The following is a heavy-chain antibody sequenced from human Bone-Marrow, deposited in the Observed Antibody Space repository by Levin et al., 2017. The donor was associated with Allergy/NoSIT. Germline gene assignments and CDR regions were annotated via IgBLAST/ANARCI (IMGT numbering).Heavy chain of an antibody. CDR1: GYTFTGYY. Sequence: ASVKVSCKASGYTFTGYYMHWVRQAPGQGLEWMGRINPNSGGTNYAQKFQGRVTMTRDTSISTAYMELSRLRSDDTAVYYCASWSSDDYGDYAPFYYYYMDVWGKGTTVTVSS. J-gene: IGHJ6*03. D-gene: IGHD4-17*01. CDR2: INPNSGGT. CDR3: ASWSSDDYGDYAPFYYYYMDV. V-gene: IGHV1-2*06.